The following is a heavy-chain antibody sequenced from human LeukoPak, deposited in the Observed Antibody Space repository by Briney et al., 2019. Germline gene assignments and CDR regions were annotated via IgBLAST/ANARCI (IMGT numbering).Heavy chain of an antibody. CDR2: IYYSGST. Sequence: SETLSLTCTVSGGSISSYYWSWIRQPPGKGLEWIGYIYYSGSTNYNPSLKSRVTISVDTSKNQFSLKLSSVTAADTAEYYCAREYIAAAGTYIWFDPWGQGTLVTVSS. J-gene: IGHJ5*02. CDR1: GGSISSYY. V-gene: IGHV4-59*01. D-gene: IGHD6-13*01. CDR3: AREYIAAAGTYIWFDP.